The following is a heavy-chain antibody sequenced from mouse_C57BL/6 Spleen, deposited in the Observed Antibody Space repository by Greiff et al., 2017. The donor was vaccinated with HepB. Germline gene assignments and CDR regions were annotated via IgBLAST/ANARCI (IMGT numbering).Heavy chain of an antibody. J-gene: IGHJ2*01. D-gene: IGHD1-1*01. Sequence: EVQVVESGGGLVQPGGSLKLSCAASGFTFSDYYMYWVRQTPEKRLEWVAYISNGGGSTYYPDTVKGRFTISRDNAKNNLYMQMSRLKSEDTAMYYCGGGDGSSSSEYYFDYWGQGTTLTVSS. CDR3: GGGDGSSSSEYYFDY. V-gene: IGHV5-12*01. CDR2: ISNGGGST. CDR1: GFTFSDYY.